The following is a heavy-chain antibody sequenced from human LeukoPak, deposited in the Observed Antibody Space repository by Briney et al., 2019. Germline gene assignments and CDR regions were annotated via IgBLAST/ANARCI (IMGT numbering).Heavy chain of an antibody. CDR3: ARHTDCFNGVCHKVGDY. CDR1: GYSFSNTW. V-gene: IGHV5-51*01. Sequence: GESLKISCKVSGYSFSNTWIAWVRQMPGKGLEWMGIIYPGDSDTRYSPSFQGQVTISADKSISTAYLQWSSLKASDTAVYYCARHTDCFNGVCHKVGDYWGQGTLVTVSS. J-gene: IGHJ4*02. D-gene: IGHD2-8*01. CDR2: IYPGDSDT.